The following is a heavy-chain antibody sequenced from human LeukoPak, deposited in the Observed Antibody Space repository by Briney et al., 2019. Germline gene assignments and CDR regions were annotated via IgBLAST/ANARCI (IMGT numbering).Heavy chain of an antibody. J-gene: IGHJ4*02. D-gene: IGHD3-3*01. CDR2: IYEMGRTK. CDR1: GFTFSNYW. CDR3: ARDLTMLGTPGDDFDY. Sequence: PGGSLRLSCAPTGFTFSNYWMHLVRQVQGKGLGCDSRIYEMGRTKSSQDSVKGRCTISRDNGNNMVYLQMTSLRAEDTAIYYCARDLTMLGTPGDDFDYWGQGSQVTVSS. V-gene: IGHV3-74*01.